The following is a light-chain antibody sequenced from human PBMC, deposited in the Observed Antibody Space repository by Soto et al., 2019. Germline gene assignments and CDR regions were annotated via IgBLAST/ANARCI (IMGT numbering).Light chain of an antibody. Sequence: QSVLTQPPSVSGAPGQRVTISCTGSSSNIGAGYDVHWYQQLPGRAPKLLSYGNTNRPSGVPDRCSGSKSGTSASLAITGLQAEDEADYYCLSFDSSLSVVLVGGTKLTVL. V-gene: IGLV1-40*01. J-gene: IGLJ2*01. CDR3: LSFDSSLSVV. CDR2: GNT. CDR1: SSNIGAGYD.